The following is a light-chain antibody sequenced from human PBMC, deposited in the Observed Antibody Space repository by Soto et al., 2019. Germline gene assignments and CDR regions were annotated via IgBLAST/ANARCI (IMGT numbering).Light chain of an antibody. V-gene: IGLV1-51*02. J-gene: IGLJ1*01. CDR2: ENN. CDR1: SSNIGNNY. Sequence: QSAVTQPPSLSAAPGQKVTISCSGSSSNIGNNYVSWYQQLPGTAPKLLIYENNKRPSGIPDRFSGSKSGTSATLGITGLQTGDEADYYCGTWDSSLSYVFGTGTKVTGL. CDR3: GTWDSSLSYV.